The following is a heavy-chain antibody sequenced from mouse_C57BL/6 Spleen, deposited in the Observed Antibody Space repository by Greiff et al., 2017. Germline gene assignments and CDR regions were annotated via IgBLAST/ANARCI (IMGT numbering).Heavy chain of an antibody. J-gene: IGHJ3*01. CDR2: IDPSDSYT. CDR1: GYTFTSYW. CDR3: ASWDWFAY. Sequence: VQLQQPGAELVKPGASVKLSCKASGYTFTSYWMHWVKQRPGRGLEWIGRIDPSDSYTNYNQKFKGKATLTVDTSSSTAYMPLSSLTSEDSAVYYCASWDWFAYWGQGTLVTVSA. D-gene: IGHD4-1*01. V-gene: IGHV1-69*02.